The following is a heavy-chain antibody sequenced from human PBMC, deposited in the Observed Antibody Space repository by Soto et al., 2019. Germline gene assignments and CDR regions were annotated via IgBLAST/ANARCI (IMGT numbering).Heavy chain of an antibody. CDR1: GFTFSGSA. J-gene: IGHJ6*03. D-gene: IGHD3-9*01. V-gene: IGHV3-73*01. Sequence: GGSLRLSCAASGFTFSGSAMHWVRQASGEGLEWVGRIRSKANSYATAYAASVKGRFTISRDDSKNTAYLQMNGLKTEDTAVYYCTSLLDILTGPYYYYYMDVWGKGTTVTVSS. CDR2: IRSKANSYAT. CDR3: TSLLDILTGPYYYYYMDV.